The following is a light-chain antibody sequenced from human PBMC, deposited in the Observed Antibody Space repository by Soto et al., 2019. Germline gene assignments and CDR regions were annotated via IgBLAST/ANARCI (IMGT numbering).Light chain of an antibody. CDR1: QRLCRW. V-gene: IGKV1-5*01. CDR2: DAS. J-gene: IGKJ2*01. CDR3: QQYNHYCANP. Sequence: DIQMTQSPSTLSASVGDIVTITCRSSQRLCRWLAWYQQKPGTAPTLLIYDASTLQRGVPSRFSGSGSGTEFTLHITSLQADDFATYYCQQYNHYCANPFGRGTK.